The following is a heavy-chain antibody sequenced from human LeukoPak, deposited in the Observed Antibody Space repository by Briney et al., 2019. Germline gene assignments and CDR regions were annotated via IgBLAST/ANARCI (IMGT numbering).Heavy chain of an antibody. CDR3: AKALIFGTGDRRLDYYGMDV. D-gene: IGHD7-27*01. J-gene: IGHJ6*02. CDR1: GFTFSSYS. CDR2: ISSSSSTI. Sequence: PGGSLRLSCAASGFTFSSYSMNWVRQAPGKGLEWVSYISSSSSTIYYADSVKGRFTISRDNSKNSLYLQMNSLRTEDTALYYCAKALIFGTGDRRLDYYGMDVWGQGTTVTVSS. V-gene: IGHV3-48*04.